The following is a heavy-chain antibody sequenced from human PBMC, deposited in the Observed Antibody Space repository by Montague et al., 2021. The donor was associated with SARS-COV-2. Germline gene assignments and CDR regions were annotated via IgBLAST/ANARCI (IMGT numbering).Heavy chain of an antibody. CDR1: GGSISNYH. Sequence: SETLSLTRTLSGGSISNYHWNWIRQPPGKGLEWIAYIYYSGSTNXNPSLQSRVTISVDTSRNQFSLRLTSVTAADTAVYYCARQLRVRRTWQVGDYNHYGMDVWGQGTTVSVSS. J-gene: IGHJ6*02. D-gene: IGHD3-10*01. CDR2: IYYSGST. CDR3: ARQLRVRRTWQVGDYNHYGMDV. V-gene: IGHV4-59*08.